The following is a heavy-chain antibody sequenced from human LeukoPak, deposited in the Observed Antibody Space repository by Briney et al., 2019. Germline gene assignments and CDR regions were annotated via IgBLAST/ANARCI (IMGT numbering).Heavy chain of an antibody. D-gene: IGHD3-3*01. CDR3: ARVWSGYYQVAFDI. J-gene: IGHJ3*02. V-gene: IGHV3-11*01. CDR1: GFTFSDYY. Sequence: GGSLRLSCAASGFTFSDYYMSWIRQAPGKGLEWVSYISSSGSTIYCADSVKGRFTISRDNAKNSLYLQMNSLRAEDTAVYYCARVWSGYYQVAFDIWGQGTMVAVSS. CDR2: ISSSGSTI.